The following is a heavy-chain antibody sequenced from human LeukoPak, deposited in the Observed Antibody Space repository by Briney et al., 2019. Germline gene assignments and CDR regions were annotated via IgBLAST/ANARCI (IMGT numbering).Heavy chain of an antibody. CDR2: ISSSSSTI. Sequence: PGGSLRLSCAASGFTFSSYSMNWVRQAPGKGLEWVSYISSSSSTIYYADSVKGRFTISRDNAKNSLYLQMNSLRAEDTAVYYCARDRYYDSTRYFDYWGQGTLVTVSS. CDR3: ARDRYYDSTRYFDY. D-gene: IGHD3-22*01. V-gene: IGHV3-48*04. CDR1: GFTFSSYS. J-gene: IGHJ4*02.